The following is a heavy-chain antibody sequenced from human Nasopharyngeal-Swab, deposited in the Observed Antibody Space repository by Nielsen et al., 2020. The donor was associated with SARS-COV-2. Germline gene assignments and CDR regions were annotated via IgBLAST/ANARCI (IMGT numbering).Heavy chain of an antibody. V-gene: IGHV3-7*03. CDR3: AKDEKVYSGSYYTS. Sequence: WIRQPPGKGLEWVANIKKDGSEKYYVDSVKGRFTISRDNTKNSAYLQMNSLRAEDTAVYYCAKDEKVYSGSYYTSWGQGTLVTVSS. CDR2: IKKDGSEK. D-gene: IGHD1-26*01. J-gene: IGHJ5*02.